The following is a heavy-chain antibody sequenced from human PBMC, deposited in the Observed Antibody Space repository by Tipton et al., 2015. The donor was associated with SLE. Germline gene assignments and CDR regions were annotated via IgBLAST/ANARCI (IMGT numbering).Heavy chain of an antibody. CDR1: GFTVSSNY. J-gene: IGHJ3*02. V-gene: IGHV3-53*05. Sequence: SLRLSCAASGFTVSSNYMSWVRQAPGKGLEWVSVIYSGGSTYYADSVKGRFTISRDNSKNTLYLQMNSLRAEDTAVYYCARDRGLHYGDYVSPPCAFDIWRQGTMVPVSS. CDR2: IYSGGST. CDR3: ARDRGLHYGDYVSPPCAFDI. D-gene: IGHD4-17*01.